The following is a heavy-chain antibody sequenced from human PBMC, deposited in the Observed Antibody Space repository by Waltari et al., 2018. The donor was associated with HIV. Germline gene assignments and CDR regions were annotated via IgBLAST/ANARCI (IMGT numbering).Heavy chain of an antibody. J-gene: IGHJ4*02. CDR2: ITPILGTA. Sequence: QVQLVQSGAEVKKPGSSVKVSCKASGGTFSSYAISWVRQAPGQGLEWMGGITPILGTANYAQKFQGRVTITADESTSTAYMELSSLRTEDTAVYYCARGSWDYVWGSYQTIRYFDYWGQGTLVTVSS. V-gene: IGHV1-69*01. CDR3: ARGSWDYVWGSYQTIRYFDY. CDR1: GGTFSSYA. D-gene: IGHD3-16*02.